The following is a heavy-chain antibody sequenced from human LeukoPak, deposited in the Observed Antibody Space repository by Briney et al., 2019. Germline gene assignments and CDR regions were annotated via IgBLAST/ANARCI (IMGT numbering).Heavy chain of an antibody. CDR2: ISYDGSNK. Sequence: GGSLRLSCAASGFTFSSYAMHWVRQAPGKGLEWVAVISYDGSNKYYADSVKGRFTISRDNSKNTLYLQMNSLRAEDTAVYYCARSPISSSWHISKSYFDYWGQGTLVTVSS. CDR3: ARSPISSSWHISKSYFDY. J-gene: IGHJ4*02. V-gene: IGHV3-30-3*01. D-gene: IGHD6-13*01. CDR1: GFTFSSYA.